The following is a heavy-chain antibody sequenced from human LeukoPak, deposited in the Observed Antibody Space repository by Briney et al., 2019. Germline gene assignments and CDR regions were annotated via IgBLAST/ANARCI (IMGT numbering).Heavy chain of an antibody. CDR1: GFTFSSYS. CDR3: ARDKRDDAFDI. CDR2: ISSSSSYI. J-gene: IGHJ3*02. V-gene: IGHV3-21*04. Sequence: GGSLRLSCAASGFTFSSYSMNWVRQAPGKGLEWVSSISSSSSYIYYADSVKGRFTISRDNAKNSLYLQMNSLRAEDTAVYYCARDKRDDAFDIWGQGTMVTVSS.